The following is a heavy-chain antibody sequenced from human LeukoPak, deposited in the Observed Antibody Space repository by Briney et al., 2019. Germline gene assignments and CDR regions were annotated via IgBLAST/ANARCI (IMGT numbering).Heavy chain of an antibody. CDR2: ISAYNGNT. D-gene: IGHD3-22*01. CDR1: GYTFTSYA. Sequence: ASVKVSCKASGYTFTSYAMHWVRQAPGQRLEWMGWISAYNGNTNYAQKLQGRVTMTTDTSTSTAYMELRSLRSDDTAVYYCARDINYYDSSGYLFDYWGQGTLVTVSS. V-gene: IGHV1-18*01. CDR3: ARDINYYDSSGYLFDY. J-gene: IGHJ4*02.